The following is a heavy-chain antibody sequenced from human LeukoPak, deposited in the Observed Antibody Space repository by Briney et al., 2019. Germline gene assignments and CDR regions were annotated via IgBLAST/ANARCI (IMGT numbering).Heavy chain of an antibody. CDR2: ISDSGST. D-gene: IGHD3-22*01. V-gene: IGHV4-59*08. J-gene: IGHJ4*02. CDR1: GGSISSYY. Sequence: SETLSLTCTVSGGSISSYYCSWIRQPPGKGLESIGYISDSGSTTYNPSLKSRVTISVDTSKNQFSLKLSSVTAADTAVYYCARHRGYYDSRGDGYYFDYWGQGTLVTVSS. CDR3: ARHRGYYDSRGDGYYFDY.